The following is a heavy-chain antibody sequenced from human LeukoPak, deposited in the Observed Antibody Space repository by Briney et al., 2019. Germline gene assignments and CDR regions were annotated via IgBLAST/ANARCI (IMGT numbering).Heavy chain of an antibody. CDR2: INYSGST. D-gene: IGHD3-22*01. CDR3: ARHYDSSGHYFDY. CDR1: GGSMSRYY. J-gene: IGHJ4*02. V-gene: IGHV4-59*12. Sequence: SETLSLTCTVSGGSMSRYYWSWIRQPPGKGLEWNGYINYSGSTIYNPSLKSRVSISVDASKSQFSLKLTSVTAADTAVYYCARHYDSSGHYFDYWGQGTLATVSS.